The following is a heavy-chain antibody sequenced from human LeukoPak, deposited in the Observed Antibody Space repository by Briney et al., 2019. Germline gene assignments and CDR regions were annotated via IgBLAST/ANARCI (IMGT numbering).Heavy chain of an antibody. Sequence: SETLSLTCTVSGGSISSSSYYWGRIRQPPGKGLEWIGSIYYSGSTYYNPSLKSRVTISVDTSKNQFSLKLSSVTAADTAVYYCARDDYCSGGSCSSVFDPWGQGTLVTVSS. D-gene: IGHD2-15*01. CDR3: ARDDYCSGGSCSSVFDP. V-gene: IGHV4-39*07. CDR2: IYYSGST. CDR1: GGSISSSSYY. J-gene: IGHJ5*02.